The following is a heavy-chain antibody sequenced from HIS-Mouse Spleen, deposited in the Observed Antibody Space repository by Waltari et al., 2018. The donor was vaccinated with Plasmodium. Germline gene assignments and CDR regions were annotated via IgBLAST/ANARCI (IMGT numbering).Heavy chain of an antibody. CDR2: ISYDGSNK. D-gene: IGHD6-13*01. J-gene: IGHJ4*02. CDR3: AKDRRSSSWYVDY. Sequence: QAPGKGLDWVAVISYDGSNKYYADSVKGRFTISRDNSKNTLYLQMNSLRAEDTAVYYCAKDRRSSSWYVDYWGQGTLVTVSS. V-gene: IGHV3-30*18.